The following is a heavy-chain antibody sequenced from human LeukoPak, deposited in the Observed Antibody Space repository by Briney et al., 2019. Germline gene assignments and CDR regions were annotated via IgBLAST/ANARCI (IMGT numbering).Heavy chain of an antibody. CDR3: ARQGIYYDFWSGYLN. CDR2: IYYSGST. V-gene: IGHV4-39*01. D-gene: IGHD3-3*01. J-gene: IGHJ4*02. Sequence: KPSETLSLTCTVSGGSISSSSYYWGWIRQPPGKGLEWIGSIYYSGSTYYNPSLKSRVTISVDTSKNQFSLKLSSVTAADTAVYYCARQGIYYDFWSGYLNWGQGTLVTVSS. CDR1: GGSISSSSYY.